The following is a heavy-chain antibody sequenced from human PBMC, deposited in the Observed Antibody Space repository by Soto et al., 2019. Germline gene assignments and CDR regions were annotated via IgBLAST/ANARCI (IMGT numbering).Heavy chain of an antibody. CDR2: INPSGGST. CDR3: ATAHGSYALIDYYYYGMDV. D-gene: IGHD1-26*01. V-gene: IGHV1-46*01. CDR1: GYTFTSYY. J-gene: IGHJ6*02. Sequence: ASVKVSCKASGYTFTSYYMHWVRQAPGQGLEWMGIINPSGGSTSYAQKFQGRVTMTRDTSTSTVYMELSSLRSEDTAVYYCATAHGSYALIDYYYYGMDVWGQGTTVTVSS.